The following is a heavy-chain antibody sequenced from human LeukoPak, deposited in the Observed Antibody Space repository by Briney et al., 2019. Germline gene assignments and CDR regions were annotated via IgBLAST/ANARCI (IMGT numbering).Heavy chain of an antibody. D-gene: IGHD5-18*01. CDR3: ARGVDTAMVTFFDY. Sequence: SETLSLTCTVSGGSISSGDYYWSWIRQPPGKGLEWIGYIYYSGSTYYNPSLKSRVTISVDTSKNQFSLKLSSVTAADTAVYYCARGVDTAMVTFFDYWGQGTLVTVSS. CDR1: GGSISSGDYY. CDR2: IYYSGST. J-gene: IGHJ4*02. V-gene: IGHV4-30-4*08.